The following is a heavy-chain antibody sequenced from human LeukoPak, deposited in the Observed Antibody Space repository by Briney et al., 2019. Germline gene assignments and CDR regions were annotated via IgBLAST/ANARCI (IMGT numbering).Heavy chain of an antibody. D-gene: IGHD1-26*01. CDR1: GFTFDDYG. Sequence: PGGSLRLSCAASGFTFDDYGMSWVRQAPGKGLEWVSGINWNGGNTGYADSVKGRFTISRDNAKNSLYLQMNSLRAEDTALYYCARALDNSGSYYELFDYWGQGTLVTVSS. CDR3: ARALDNSGSYYELFDY. J-gene: IGHJ4*02. V-gene: IGHV3-20*04. CDR2: INWNGGNT.